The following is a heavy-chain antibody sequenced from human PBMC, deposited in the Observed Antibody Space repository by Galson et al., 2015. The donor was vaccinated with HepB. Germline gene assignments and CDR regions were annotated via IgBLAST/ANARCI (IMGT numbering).Heavy chain of an antibody. J-gene: IGHJ3*02. CDR1: GYTFTSYG. CDR2: ISAYNGNT. CDR3: ARGEAGIVVVPAALDAFDI. D-gene: IGHD2-2*01. Sequence: SVKVSCKASGYTFTSYGISWVRQAPGQGLEWMGWISAYNGNTNYAQKLQGRVTMTTDTSTSTAYMGLRSLRSDDTAVYYCARGEAGIVVVPAALDAFDIWGQGTMVTVSS. V-gene: IGHV1-18*04.